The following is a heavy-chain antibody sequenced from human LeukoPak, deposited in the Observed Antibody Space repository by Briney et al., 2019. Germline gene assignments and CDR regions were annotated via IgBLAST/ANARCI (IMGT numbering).Heavy chain of an antibody. V-gene: IGHV4-34*01. Sequence: SETLSLTCAVYGGSFSGYYWSWIRQPPGKGLEWIGEINHSGSTNYNLSLKSRVTISVDTSKNQFSLKLSSVTAADTAVYYCARGLYYYDSSGYYIYWGQGTLVTVSS. CDR3: ARGLYYYDSSGYYIY. CDR2: INHSGST. D-gene: IGHD3-22*01. J-gene: IGHJ4*02. CDR1: GGSFSGYY.